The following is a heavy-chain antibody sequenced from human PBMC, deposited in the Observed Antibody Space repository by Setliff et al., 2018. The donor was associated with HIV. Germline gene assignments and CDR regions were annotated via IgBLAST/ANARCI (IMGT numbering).Heavy chain of an antibody. CDR1: GGSISSHY. CDR3: VTSSSWSSRLNF. Sequence: SETLSLTCTVSGGSISSHYWSWIRQPPGKGLEWIGSIYYSGSTNYNPSLKSRVTIAVDTSKNQVSLRLSSVTAADTAVYYCVTSSSWSSRLNFWGPGMLVTVSS. J-gene: IGHJ4*02. V-gene: IGHV4-59*08. CDR2: IYYSGST. D-gene: IGHD2-2*01.